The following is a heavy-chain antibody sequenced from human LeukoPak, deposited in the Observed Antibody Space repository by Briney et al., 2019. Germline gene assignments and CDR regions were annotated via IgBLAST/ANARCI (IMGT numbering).Heavy chain of an antibody. CDR2: IYYSGSN. CDR1: GGSISSSSYY. D-gene: IGHD3-10*01. V-gene: IGHV4-39*01. Sequence: SETLSLPFTVSGGSISSSSYYWGWIRPPPGKGLEWIGNIYYSGSNYYNPSLKRRVTISVDTSKNQFSLKLSSVTAADTAVYYCTRHRDTSGTYYRRPFDIWGQGTVVTVSS. J-gene: IGHJ3*02. CDR3: TRHRDTSGTYYRRPFDI.